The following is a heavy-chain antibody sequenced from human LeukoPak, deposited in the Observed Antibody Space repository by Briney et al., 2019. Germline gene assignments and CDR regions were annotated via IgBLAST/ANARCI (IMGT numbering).Heavy chain of an antibody. D-gene: IGHD6-13*01. CDR3: ARDSSSWYNWFDP. J-gene: IGHJ5*02. CDR1: GFTFSSYN. Sequence: SGGSLSLSCAASGFTFSSYNMNWVRQAPGKGLEWVSSISSSGTYIYHADSVKGRFTISRDNAKNSLYLQMNSLRAEDTAVYYCARDSSSWYNWFDPWGQGTLVTVSS. CDR2: ISSSGTYI. V-gene: IGHV3-21*01.